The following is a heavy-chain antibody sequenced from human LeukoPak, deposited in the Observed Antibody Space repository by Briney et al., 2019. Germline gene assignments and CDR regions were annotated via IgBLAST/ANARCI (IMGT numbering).Heavy chain of an antibody. Sequence: PGGSLRLSCAASGFTVSSNYMSWVRQAPGKGLEWVSVIYSGGSTYYADSVKGRFTISRDNSKNTLYLQMNSLRAEDTAVYYCATWGVAATMLEKWAGSYYFDYWGQGTLVTVSS. CDR3: ATWGVAATMLEKWAGSYYFDY. J-gene: IGHJ4*02. D-gene: IGHD5-12*01. CDR1: GFTVSSNY. CDR2: IYSGGST. V-gene: IGHV3-66*02.